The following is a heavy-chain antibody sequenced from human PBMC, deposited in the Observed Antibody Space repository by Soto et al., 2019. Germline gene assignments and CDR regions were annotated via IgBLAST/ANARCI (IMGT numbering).Heavy chain of an antibody. CDR1: GYTFISYD. V-gene: IGHV1-8*01. CDR2: MNPNSGNT. D-gene: IGHD2-15*01. Sequence: QVQLELSGAEVEKPGASVRVSCKASGYTFISYDLNWVRQAPGQGLEWMGRMNPNSGNTVYGQKFQGRVTMTRNISIATAYMELSRLRSEDTALYYCAISPQDGGTYIDYWGQGTLVTVSS. CDR3: AISPQDGGTYIDY. J-gene: IGHJ4*02.